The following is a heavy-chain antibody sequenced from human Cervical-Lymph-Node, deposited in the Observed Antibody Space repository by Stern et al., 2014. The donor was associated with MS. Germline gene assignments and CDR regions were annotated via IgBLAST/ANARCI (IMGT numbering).Heavy chain of an antibody. J-gene: IGHJ4*02. CDR1: GFTFDDYA. D-gene: IGHD6-19*01. Sequence: QLVESGGGLVQPGRSLRLSCAASGFTFDDYAMHWFRQAPGKGLDWVSGISWNSGSIGYADSVKGRFTISRDNAKNSLYLQMNSLRAEDTALYYCAKDLRSIAVAGIGYFDYWGQGTLVTVSS. V-gene: IGHV3-9*01. CDR2: ISWNSGSI. CDR3: AKDLRSIAVAGIGYFDY.